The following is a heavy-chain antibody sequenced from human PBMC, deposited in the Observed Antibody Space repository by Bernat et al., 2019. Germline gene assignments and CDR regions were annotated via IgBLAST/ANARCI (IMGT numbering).Heavy chain of an antibody. V-gene: IGHV3-15*01. CDR1: GFTFSHAW. J-gene: IGHJ4*02. D-gene: IGHD2-15*01. CDR2: IKSQGGGGTV. Sequence: EVQLVESGGDLVKPGGSLRLSCAASGFTFSHAWMSWVRQAPGKGLEWVGRIKSQGGGGTVDYAAPVKGRFTISRDDSKNTLYLQMNSPKAEDTAVYYCAKGGGYCSGGSCYYDYWGQGTLVTVSS. CDR3: AKGGGYCSGGSCYYDY.